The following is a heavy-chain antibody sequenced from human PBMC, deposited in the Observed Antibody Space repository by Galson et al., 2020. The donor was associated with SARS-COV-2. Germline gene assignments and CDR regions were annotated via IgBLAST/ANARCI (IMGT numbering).Heavy chain of an antibody. CDR3: AKSQGSGGYNPRYYYGLDV. CDR1: GFTFSSYG. J-gene: IGHJ6*02. Sequence: GESLKISCAASGFTFSSYGMHWVRQAPGKGLEWVALISGDGGTKYYADSVKGRFTISRDTSKNTVYLEMNSLRDDDTAVYYCAKSQGSGGYNPRYYYGLDVWGQGTTLIVSS. CDR2: ISGDGGTK. V-gene: IGHV3-30*18. D-gene: IGHD3-10*01.